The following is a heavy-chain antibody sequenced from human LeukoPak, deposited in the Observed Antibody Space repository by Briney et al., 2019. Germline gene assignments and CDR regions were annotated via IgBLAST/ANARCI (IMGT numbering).Heavy chain of an antibody. CDR1: GFTFSDYW. D-gene: IGHD7-27*01. Sequence: GGSLSLYCPASGFTFSDYWMHWVRQAPGKGLVWVSRINIDGSDTTYADSVKGRFTISRDNAKSTLYLQMNSLRVEDTAVYFCARGRSPTNGGFDYWGQGTLVTVSS. V-gene: IGHV3-74*01. J-gene: IGHJ4*02. CDR2: INIDGSDT. CDR3: ARGRSPTNGGFDY.